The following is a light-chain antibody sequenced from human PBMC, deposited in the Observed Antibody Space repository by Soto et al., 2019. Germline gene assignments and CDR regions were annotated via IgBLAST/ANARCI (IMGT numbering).Light chain of an antibody. V-gene: IGLV2-11*01. Sequence: QSALTQSRSVSGSPGQSVTISCTGTSSDVGGYNFVSWYQQYPGKAPKLIIYDVTKRPSGVPDRFSGSKSGNTASLTISGLRSEDEADYYCAAWDDRLSGLVFGRGTKLTVL. J-gene: IGLJ2*01. CDR3: AAWDDRLSGLV. CDR1: SSDVGGYNF. CDR2: DVT.